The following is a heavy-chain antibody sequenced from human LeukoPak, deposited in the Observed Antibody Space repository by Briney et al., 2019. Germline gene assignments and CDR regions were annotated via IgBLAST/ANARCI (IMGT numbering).Heavy chain of an antibody. J-gene: IGHJ4*02. D-gene: IGHD6-6*01. CDR3: AKIQSSYNSSDY. CDR1: GCTFSSYS. V-gene: IGHV3-23*01. Sequence: GGSLRLSSAGSGCTFSSYSMSWVRQALGKGLEWVSAISGSGGSTYYADSVKGRFTISRDNSKNTLYLQMNSLRAEDTAVYYCAKIQSSYNSSDYWGQGTLVTVSS. CDR2: ISGSGGST.